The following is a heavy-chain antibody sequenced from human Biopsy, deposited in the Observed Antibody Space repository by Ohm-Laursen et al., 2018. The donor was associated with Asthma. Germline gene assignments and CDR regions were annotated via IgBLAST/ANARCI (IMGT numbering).Heavy chain of an antibody. V-gene: IGHV1-69*13. D-gene: IGHD5-12*01. CDR2: LIPVLGTP. J-gene: IGHJ6*02. CDR3: ARGYSGSDRIVYYYSGLEV. Sequence: GASVKVSCKVSGDSFSNYAISWVRQAPGQGLEWMGGLIPVLGTPDHVQMFEGRVTITADESTSTAYMELSSLSSEDTAVYYCARGYSGSDRIVYYYSGLEVWGQGTTVTVSS. CDR1: GDSFSNYA.